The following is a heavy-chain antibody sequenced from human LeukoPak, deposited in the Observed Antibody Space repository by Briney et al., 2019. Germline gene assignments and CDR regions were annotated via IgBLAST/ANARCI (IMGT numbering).Heavy chain of an antibody. CDR3: AKGGVPVVSPAVN. CDR1: GFTFSSYA. D-gene: IGHD2-2*01. Sequence: PGRSLRLSCAASGFTFSSYAMHWVRQAPGKGLEWVAVISYDGSNKYYADSVKGRLTISRDNSKNTLYLQMNSLRAEDTAVYYCAKGGVPVVSPAVNWGQGTLVTVSS. V-gene: IGHV3-30-3*01. CDR2: ISYDGSNK. J-gene: IGHJ4*02.